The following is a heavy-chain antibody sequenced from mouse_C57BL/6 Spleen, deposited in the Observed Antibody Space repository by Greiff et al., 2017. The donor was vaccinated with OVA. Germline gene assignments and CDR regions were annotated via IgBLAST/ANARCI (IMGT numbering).Heavy chain of an antibody. J-gene: IGHJ2*01. Sequence: QVQLQQPGAELVKPGASVKMSCKASGYTFTSYWITWVKQRPGQGLEWIGDIYPGSGSTNYNEKFKSKATLTVDTSSSTAYMQLSSLTSEDSAVYYCARVGSGYDYFDYWGQGTTLTVSS. CDR2: IYPGSGST. CDR1: GYTFTSYW. CDR3: ARVGSGYDYFDY. V-gene: IGHV1-55*01. D-gene: IGHD1-1*01.